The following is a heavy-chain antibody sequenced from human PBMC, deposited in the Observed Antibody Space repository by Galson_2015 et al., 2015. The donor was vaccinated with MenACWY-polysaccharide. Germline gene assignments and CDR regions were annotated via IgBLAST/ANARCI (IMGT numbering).Heavy chain of an antibody. CDR3: TRDEV. J-gene: IGHJ3*01. CDR2: IKQDGSEN. V-gene: IGHV3-7*01. Sequence: ALRLSCAAAEFTFGGSWLSCVRQAGGHGVEWVANIKQDGSENYYVDSVNGRITTSRDNAKNSLSLQMNSLRGEDTAMYDCTRDEVWGQGTMVTVSS. CDR1: EFTFGGSW.